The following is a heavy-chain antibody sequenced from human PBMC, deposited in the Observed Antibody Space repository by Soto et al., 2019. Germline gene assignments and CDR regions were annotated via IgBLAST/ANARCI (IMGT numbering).Heavy chain of an antibody. CDR1: GYTFTSYG. CDR2: ISAYNGNT. Sequence: QVQLVQSGAEVKKPGASVKVSCKASGYTFTSYGISWVRQAPGQGLEWMGWISAYNGNTNYAQKLQGRVTMTTDTSTSAAYMELRSLRSDDTAVYYCARTRAELVPAADYYYGMDVWGQGTTVTVSS. CDR3: ARTRAELVPAADYYYGMDV. V-gene: IGHV1-18*01. D-gene: IGHD2-2*01. J-gene: IGHJ6*02.